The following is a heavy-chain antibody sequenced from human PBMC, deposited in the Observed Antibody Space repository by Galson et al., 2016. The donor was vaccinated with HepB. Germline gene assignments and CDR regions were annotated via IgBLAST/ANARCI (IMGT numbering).Heavy chain of an antibody. CDR3: ATSSLSSQPAN. CDR1: GFTFSDSA. Sequence: SLRLSCAASGFTFSDSAMHWVRQPSGKGLEWVGRIRKKANNYATSYGASVKGRSTISRDDSKDTAYLQMTSLKTEDTGVYYWATSSLSSQPANWGHGTLVTVSS. D-gene: IGHD2-2*01. CDR2: IRKKANNYAT. V-gene: IGHV3-73*01. J-gene: IGHJ4*01.